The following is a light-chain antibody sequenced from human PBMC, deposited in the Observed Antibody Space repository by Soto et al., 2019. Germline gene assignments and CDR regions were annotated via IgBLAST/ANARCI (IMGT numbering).Light chain of an antibody. J-gene: IGLJ2*01. CDR3: SAYAGSSTWV. CDR2: EVY. V-gene: IGLV2-8*01. CDR1: SSDVGGYNY. Sequence: QSVPTQPPSASGSPGQSATFSCTGTSSDVGGYNYVSWYQQYPGKAPKLMIYEVYKRHSGVPDRFSGSKSGNTASLTVSGLQPEDEADYYCSAYAGSSTWVFGGGTKVTVL.